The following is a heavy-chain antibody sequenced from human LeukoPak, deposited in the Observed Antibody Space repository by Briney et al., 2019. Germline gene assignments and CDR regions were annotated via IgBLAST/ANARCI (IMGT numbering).Heavy chain of an antibody. CDR3: ARLSYYGGHSGDGC. J-gene: IGHJ4*02. Sequence: PSQTPSLTCTVSLVSTTAIKNSSGGICQPPGKRLERIGGISYSVATHNNPSLKSRVTISVYTSTKQFSLKLSSLSAAHTAVYYCARLSYYGGHSGDGCWGQGTLVTVSS. CDR2: ISYSVAT. V-gene: IGHV4-39*01. CDR1: LVSTTAIKNS. D-gene: IGHD4-23*01.